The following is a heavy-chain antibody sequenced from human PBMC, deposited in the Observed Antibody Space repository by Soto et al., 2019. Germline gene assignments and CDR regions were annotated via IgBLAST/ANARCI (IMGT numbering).Heavy chain of an antibody. J-gene: IGHJ4*02. Sequence: QLLESGGGLVQPGGSLRLSCAASGFTFSDYAMSWVRQAPGKGLEWVSSISGGGDSTHYADFVKGRFTISRDNSKNTLSLQMNSLRDEDTAAYFCAFSTGFDFWGQGTLVTVSS. V-gene: IGHV3-23*01. D-gene: IGHD6-19*01. CDR2: ISGGGDST. CDR3: AFSTGFDF. CDR1: GFTFSDYA.